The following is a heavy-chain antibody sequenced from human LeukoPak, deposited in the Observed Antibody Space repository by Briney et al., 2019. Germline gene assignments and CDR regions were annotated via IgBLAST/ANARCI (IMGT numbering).Heavy chain of an antibody. V-gene: IGHV3-23*01. D-gene: IGHD6-19*01. CDR2: ISGSSGST. J-gene: IGHJ4*02. CDR1: GFTFSSYA. CDR3: PKAYSSGWYSFDY. Sequence: GGSLSLSCAASGFTFSSYAMSWVRQAPGKGLEGVSGISGSSGSTSSAGSVKGRFTLSRNNSNTTLYLQMTSLRADDTAVYYCPKAYSSGWYSFDYWGQRPLVTVSS.